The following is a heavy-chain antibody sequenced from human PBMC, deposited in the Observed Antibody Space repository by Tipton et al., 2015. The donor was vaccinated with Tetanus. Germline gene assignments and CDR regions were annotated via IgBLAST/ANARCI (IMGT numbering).Heavy chain of an antibody. CDR2: IYTSEST. D-gene: IGHD6-25*01. CDR1: GGSMSSNY. J-gene: IGHJ6*02. CDR3: ARMQRYGMDV. Sequence: GLVKPSDTLSLTCTVSGGSMSSNYWSWIRQPAGKGLEWIGRIYTSESTNYNPSLKSRVTMSVDTSKNQFSLKLSSVTAADTAVYYCARMQRYGMDVWGHGTTVTVSS. V-gene: IGHV4-4*07.